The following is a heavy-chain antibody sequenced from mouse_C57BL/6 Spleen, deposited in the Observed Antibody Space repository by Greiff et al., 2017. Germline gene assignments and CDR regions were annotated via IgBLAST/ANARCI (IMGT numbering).Heavy chain of an antibody. J-gene: IGHJ4*01. CDR2: INPYNGGT. Sequence: VQLQQSGPVLVKPGASVKMSCKASGYTFTDYYMNWVKQSHGKSLEWIGVINPYNGGTSYNQKFKGKATLTVDKSSSTAYMELNSLTSEDSAVDYCARSGDGFFYAMDYWGQGTSVTVSS. V-gene: IGHV1-19*01. D-gene: IGHD2-3*01. CDR1: GYTFTDYY. CDR3: ARSGDGFFYAMDY.